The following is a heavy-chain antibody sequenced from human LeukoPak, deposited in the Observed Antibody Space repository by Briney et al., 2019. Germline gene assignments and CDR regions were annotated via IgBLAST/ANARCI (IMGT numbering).Heavy chain of an antibody. CDR2: IKQDGSEK. CDR1: GFTFSDYW. D-gene: IGHD3-10*01. CDR3: ARWSRFRFGSGRSPFDY. V-gene: IGHV3-7*01. J-gene: IGHJ4*02. Sequence: PGGSLRLSCAASGFTFSDYWMTWVRQAPGKGLEWVANIKQDGSEKSYVDSVKGRFTISRDNAKNSLYLRMNSLRAEDTAVYYCARWSRFRFGSGRSPFDYWGQGTLVTVSS.